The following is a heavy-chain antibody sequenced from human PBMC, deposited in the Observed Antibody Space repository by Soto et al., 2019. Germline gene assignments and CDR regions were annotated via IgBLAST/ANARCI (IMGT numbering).Heavy chain of an antibody. V-gene: IGHV3-66*01. CDR2: IYSGGST. CDR3: AREMITFGGVIPRSWFDP. Sequence: PGGSLRLSCAASGFTVSSNYMSWVRQAPGKGLEWVSVIYSGGSTYYADSVKGRFTISRDNSKNTLYLQMNSLRAEDTAVYYCAREMITFGGVIPRSWFDPWGQGTLVTVSS. CDR1: GFTVSSNY. D-gene: IGHD3-16*02. J-gene: IGHJ5*02.